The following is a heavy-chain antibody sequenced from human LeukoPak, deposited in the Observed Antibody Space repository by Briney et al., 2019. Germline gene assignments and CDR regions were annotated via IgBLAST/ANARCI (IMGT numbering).Heavy chain of an antibody. D-gene: IGHD1-26*01. V-gene: IGHV3-11*01. CDR3: AREARGSGRDFDY. CDR2: IGTRSNPI. Sequence: GGSLRLSCAASGFIFSDFYMSWIRQAPGMGLEWISYIGTRSNPIYYADSVKGRFTISRVDAKNSLYLQMNSLRDEDTAVYFCAREARGSGRDFDYWGQGILVTVSS. J-gene: IGHJ4*02. CDR1: GFIFSDFY.